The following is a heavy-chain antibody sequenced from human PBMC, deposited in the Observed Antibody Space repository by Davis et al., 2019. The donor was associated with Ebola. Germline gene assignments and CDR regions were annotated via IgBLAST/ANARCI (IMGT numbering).Heavy chain of an antibody. CDR3: ARDPPPDSC. J-gene: IGHJ4*02. CDR1: GGTFSTYA. D-gene: IGHD1-14*01. CDR2: ITPIFGTA. Sequence: AASVKVSCKASGGTFSTYAISWVRQAPGQGLEWMGGITPIFGTANYAQKFQGRVTITADESTSTAYMELSSLRSEDTAVYYCARDPPPDSCWGQGTLVTVSS. V-gene: IGHV1-69*13.